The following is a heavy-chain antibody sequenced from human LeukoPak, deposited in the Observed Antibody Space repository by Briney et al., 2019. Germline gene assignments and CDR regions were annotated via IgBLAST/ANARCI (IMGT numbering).Heavy chain of an antibody. V-gene: IGHV5-51*01. CDR3: ARWLGYCSSSSCYQPFDY. CDR2: INPGDSDT. D-gene: IGHD2-2*01. Sequence: GESLKISCKGSGYSFISYWIGWVRQMPGKGPEWMGIINPGDSDTRYSPSFQGQVTISADKSISTAYLQWSSLKASGTGTYYCARWLGYCSSSSCYQPFDYWGQGTLVTVSS. J-gene: IGHJ4*02. CDR1: GYSFISYW.